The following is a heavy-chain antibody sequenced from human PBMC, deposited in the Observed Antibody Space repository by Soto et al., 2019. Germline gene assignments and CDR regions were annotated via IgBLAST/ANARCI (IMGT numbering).Heavy chain of an antibody. CDR2: IYPGDSDT. J-gene: IGHJ6*02. V-gene: IGHV5-51*01. CDR3: ARQETDYGDYGYYYYYGMDV. CDR1: GYSFTIYW. D-gene: IGHD4-17*01. Sequence: PGESLKISCKGSGYSFTIYWIGWVRQMPGKGLEWMGIIYPGDSDTRYSPSFQGQVAISADKSISTAYLQWSSLKASDTAMYYCARQETDYGDYGYYYYYGMDVWGQGTTVTVSS.